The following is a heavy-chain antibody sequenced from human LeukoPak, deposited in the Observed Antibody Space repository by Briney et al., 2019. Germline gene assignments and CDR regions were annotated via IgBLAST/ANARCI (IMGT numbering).Heavy chain of an antibody. J-gene: IGHJ4*02. Sequence: ASVKVSCKASGYTFTSYYMHWVRQAPGQGLEWMGIINPSGGSTSYAQKFQGRVTMTRDTSTSTVYMELGSLRSEDTAVYYCASSSGYYLDFDYWGQGTLVTVSS. CDR3: ASSSGYYLDFDY. D-gene: IGHD3-22*01. V-gene: IGHV1-46*01. CDR2: INPSGGST. CDR1: GYTFTSYY.